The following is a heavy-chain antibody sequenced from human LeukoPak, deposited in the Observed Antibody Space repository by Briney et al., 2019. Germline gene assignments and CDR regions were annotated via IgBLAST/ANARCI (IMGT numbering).Heavy chain of an antibody. V-gene: IGHV4-30-4*01. Sequence: SETLSLTCTVSGGSISSGDYYWSWIRQPPGKGLEWIGFIYYSGSTYYNPSLKSRVTISVDTSKNQFSLRLSSATAADTAVYYCVVNTVTTSYFDYWGQGTLVTVSS. J-gene: IGHJ4*02. CDR1: GGSISSGDYY. CDR2: IYYSGST. CDR3: VVNTVTTSYFDY. D-gene: IGHD4-17*01.